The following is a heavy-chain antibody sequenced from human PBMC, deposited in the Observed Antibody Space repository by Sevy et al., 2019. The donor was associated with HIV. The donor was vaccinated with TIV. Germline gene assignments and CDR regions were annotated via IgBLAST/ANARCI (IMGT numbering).Heavy chain of an antibody. D-gene: IGHD4-17*01. V-gene: IGHV4-59*01. CDR2: IYYSGST. CDR3: ASGAYDYGGNRLDY. CDR1: SGSISTYY. Sequence: SETLSLTCTVSSGSISTYYWSWIRQPPGKGLEWIGYIYYSGSTNYSPSLKSRVTISVDTSKNQFSLKLSSVTAADTAVYYCASGAYDYGGNRLDYWGQGTLVTVSS. J-gene: IGHJ4*02.